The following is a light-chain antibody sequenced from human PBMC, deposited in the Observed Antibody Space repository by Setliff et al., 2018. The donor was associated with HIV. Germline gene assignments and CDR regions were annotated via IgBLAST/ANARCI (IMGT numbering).Light chain of an antibody. Sequence: QSVLTQPRSVSGSPGQSVTISCTGTSSDVGVYNYVSWYQHHPGKAPKLMIYDVTTRPSGVPDRFSGSKSGNTASLTISGLQADDEAYYYCCSYKTGNTLVFGGGTKVTVL. CDR2: DVT. J-gene: IGLJ3*02. CDR3: CSYKTGNTLV. CDR1: SSDVGVYNY. V-gene: IGLV2-11*01.